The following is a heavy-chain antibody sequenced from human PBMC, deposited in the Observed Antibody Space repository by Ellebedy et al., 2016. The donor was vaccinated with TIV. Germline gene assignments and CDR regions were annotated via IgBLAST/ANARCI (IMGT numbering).Heavy chain of an antibody. V-gene: IGHV4-61*01. CDR2: IYYSGST. CDR3: ARDRTVPAAMVGEWGYYYYGMDV. J-gene: IGHJ6*02. D-gene: IGHD2-2*01. CDR1: GGSVSSGSYY. Sequence: SETLSLTXTVSGGSVSSGSYYWSWIRQPPGKGLEWIGYIYYSGSTNYNPSLKSRVTISVDTSKNQFSLKLSSVTAADTAVYYCARDRTVPAAMVGEWGYYYYGMDVWGQGTTVTVSS.